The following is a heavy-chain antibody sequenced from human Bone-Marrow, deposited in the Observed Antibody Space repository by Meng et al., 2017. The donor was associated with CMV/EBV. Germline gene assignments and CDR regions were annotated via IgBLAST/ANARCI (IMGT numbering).Heavy chain of an antibody. CDR1: GGSVNSVAYY. J-gene: IGHJ4*02. V-gene: IGHV4-61*08. Sequence: SETLSLTCTVSGGSVNSVAYYWSWIRQPPGKGLEWIGYIYHTGTTKYNPSLKSRVTLSVDTSKNQLSLKMTSVTAADTAVYYCARDGIAYSSSSGFDYWGQGTLVTVSS. CDR2: IYHTGTT. D-gene: IGHD6-6*01. CDR3: ARDGIAYSSSSGFDY.